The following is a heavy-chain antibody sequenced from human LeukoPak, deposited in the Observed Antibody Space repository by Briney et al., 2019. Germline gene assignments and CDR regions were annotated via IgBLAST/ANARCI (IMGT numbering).Heavy chain of an antibody. J-gene: IGHJ4*02. CDR3: ARASRYYDSSGYYRDY. Sequence: SQTLSLTCTVSGGSISSGGYYWSWIRQHPGKGLEWIGYIYYSGSTYYNPSLKSRVTISVDTSKNQFPLKLSSVTAADTAVYYCARASRYYDSSGYYRDYWGQGTLVTVSS. D-gene: IGHD3-22*01. V-gene: IGHV4-31*03. CDR1: GGSISSGGYY. CDR2: IYYSGST.